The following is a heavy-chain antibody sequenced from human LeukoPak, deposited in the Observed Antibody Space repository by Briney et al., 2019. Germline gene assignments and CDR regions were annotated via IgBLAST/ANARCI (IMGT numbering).Heavy chain of an antibody. CDR3: ASPVAFGGVDY. Sequence: PGGSLRLSCAASGFTFSDYYMSWIRQAPGKGREWVSYISSSGSTIYYADSVKGRFSISRDNAKNPLYLLMNSLRAEDTAVYYCASPVAFGGVDYWGQGTLVTVSS. J-gene: IGHJ4*02. D-gene: IGHD3-16*01. CDR2: ISSSGSTI. CDR1: GFTFSDYY. V-gene: IGHV3-11*04.